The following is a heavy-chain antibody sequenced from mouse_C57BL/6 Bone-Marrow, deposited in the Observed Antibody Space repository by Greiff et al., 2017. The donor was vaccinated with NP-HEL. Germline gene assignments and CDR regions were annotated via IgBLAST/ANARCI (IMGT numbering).Heavy chain of an antibody. J-gene: IGHJ4*01. V-gene: IGHV1-19*01. CDR2: INPYNGGT. Sequence: VQLQQSGPVLVKPGASVKMSCKASGYTFTDYYMNWVKQSHGKSLEWIGVINPYNGGTSYNQKFKGKATLTVDKYSSTAYMELNSLTTEDAAVYYCARYWDDAMDDWGQGTSVTVSS. CDR3: ARYWDDAMDD. CDR1: GYTFTDYY. D-gene: IGHD4-1*01.